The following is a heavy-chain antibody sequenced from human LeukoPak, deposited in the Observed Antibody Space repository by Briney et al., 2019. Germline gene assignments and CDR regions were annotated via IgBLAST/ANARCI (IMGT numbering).Heavy chain of an antibody. V-gene: IGHV1-18*01. J-gene: IGHJ3*02. CDR1: GYPFTSYG. CDR3: ARDLGSYSSGPRRAFDI. Sequence: ASVKVSCKASGYPFTSYGITWVRQAPGQGLEWMGLITADNGHSNYAQKLQGRVTMTTDTSTSTAYMELRSLRSDDTAVYYCARDLGSYSSGPRRAFDIWGQGTMVTVSS. CDR2: ITADNGHS. D-gene: IGHD6-25*01.